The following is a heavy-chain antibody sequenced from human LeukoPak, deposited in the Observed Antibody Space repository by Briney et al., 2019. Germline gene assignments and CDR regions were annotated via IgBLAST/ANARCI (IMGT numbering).Heavy chain of an antibody. D-gene: IGHD6-19*01. V-gene: IGHV3-30*02. CDR2: IRYDGSNK. J-gene: IGHJ4*02. CDR3: AKEVSSGWYGEFLPYNFDS. Sequence: GGSLRLSCAASGFTFSSYGMHWVRQAPGKGLEWVTFIRYDGSNKYYADSVKGRFTISRDNSKNTLYLQMNSLRAEDTAVYYCAKEVSSGWYGEFLPYNFDSWGQGSLVTVSS. CDR1: GFTFSSYG.